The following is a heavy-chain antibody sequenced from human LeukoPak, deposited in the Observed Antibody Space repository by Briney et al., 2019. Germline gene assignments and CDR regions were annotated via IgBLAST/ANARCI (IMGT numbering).Heavy chain of an antibody. Sequence: ASVKVSCMPSGYTFTSYDINWVRQATGQGLEWMGWMNPNGGNTGYAQKFQGRVTMTRNTSTSTAYMELSSLRSEDTAVYYCARATVTGYCSGGSCYHLDYWGQGALVTVSS. CDR2: MNPNGGNT. V-gene: IGHV1-8*01. CDR1: GYTFTSYD. D-gene: IGHD2-15*01. CDR3: ARATVTGYCSGGSCYHLDY. J-gene: IGHJ4*02.